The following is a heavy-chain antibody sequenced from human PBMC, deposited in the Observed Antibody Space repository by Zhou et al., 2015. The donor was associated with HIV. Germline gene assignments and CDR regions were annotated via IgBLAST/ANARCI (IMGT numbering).Heavy chain of an antibody. CDR2: VNNDGTRT. D-gene: IGHD3-10*01. V-gene: IGHV3-74*01. CDR1: GFTFSAHW. Sequence: EVQLVESGGSLSSAGGGSLRLSCAASGFTFSAHWMHWVRQAPGKGLVWVSYVNNDGTRTKSAASVEGRFTMSRDNAKNTVFLQLNSLRVEDSAVYYCARGGAGAVDIWGQGTMVTVSS. J-gene: IGHJ3*02. CDR3: ARGGAGAVDI.